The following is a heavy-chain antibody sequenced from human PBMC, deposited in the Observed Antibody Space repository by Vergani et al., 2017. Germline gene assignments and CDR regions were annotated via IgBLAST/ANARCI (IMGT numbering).Heavy chain of an antibody. Sequence: QVQLVQSGAEVKKPGSSVKVSCKASGGTFSSYAISWVRQAPGQGLEWMGGIIPIFGTANYAQKFQGRVTITADESTSTDYMELSSLRSEDTAVYYCAREKDYYGSGSYYTQDYWGQGTLVTVSS. V-gene: IGHV1-69*12. CDR1: GGTFSSYA. CDR2: IIPIFGTA. J-gene: IGHJ4*02. CDR3: AREKDYYGSGSYYTQDY. D-gene: IGHD3-10*01.